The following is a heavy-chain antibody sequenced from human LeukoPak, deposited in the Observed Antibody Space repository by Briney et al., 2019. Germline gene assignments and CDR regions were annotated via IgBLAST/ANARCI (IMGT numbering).Heavy chain of an antibody. J-gene: IGHJ4*02. CDR1: GFTFSSSN. Sequence: GGSLRLSCAASGFTFSSSNMNWVRQAPGKGLEWVSSITGGSSYTFYADSVKGRFTISRDNAKNSLYLQMNSLRAEGTAVYYCARYSGTYPDFWGQGTLVTVSS. D-gene: IGHD1-26*01. V-gene: IGHV3-21*01. CDR2: ITGGSSYT. CDR3: ARYSGTYPDF.